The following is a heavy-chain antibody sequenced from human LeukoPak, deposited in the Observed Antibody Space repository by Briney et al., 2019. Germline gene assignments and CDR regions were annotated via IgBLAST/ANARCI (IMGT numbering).Heavy chain of an antibody. J-gene: IGHJ3*02. CDR2: INPNSGGT. CDR3: ARESLVGASGAFDI. Sequence: ASVKVSCKASGYTFTSYGISWVRQAPGQGLEWMGWINPNSGGTNYAQKFQGRVTMTRDTSISTAYMELSRLRSDDTAVYYCARESLVGASGAFDIWGQGTMVTVSS. CDR1: GYTFTSYG. D-gene: IGHD1-26*01. V-gene: IGHV1-2*02.